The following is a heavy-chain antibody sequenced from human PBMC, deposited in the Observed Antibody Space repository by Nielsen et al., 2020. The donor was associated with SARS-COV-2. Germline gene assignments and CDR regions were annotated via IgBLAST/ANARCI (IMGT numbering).Heavy chain of an antibody. V-gene: IGHV1-2*06. CDR2: INPNSGGT. J-gene: IGHJ3*02. CDR3: ATGEATDDAFDI. CDR1: GYTYTDYD. D-gene: IGHD7-27*01. Sequence: VKVSCKASGYTYTDYDMHWVRQAPGQGLEWMGRINPNSGGTNYAQKFQGRVTMTRDTSISTAYMELSRLRSDDTAVYYCATGEATDDAFDIWGQGTMVTVSS.